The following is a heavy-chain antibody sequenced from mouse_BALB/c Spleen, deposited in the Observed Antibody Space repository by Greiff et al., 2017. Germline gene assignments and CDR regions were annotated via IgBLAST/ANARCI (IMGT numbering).Heavy chain of an antibody. D-gene: IGHD1-1*01. CDR2: INPSTGYT. J-gene: IGHJ4*01. CDR1: GYTFTSYW. Sequence: QVQLQQSGAELAKPGASVKMSCKASGYTFTSYWMHWVKQRPGQGLEWIGYINPSTGYTEYNQKFKDKATLTADKSSSTAYMQLSSLTSEDSAVYYCARSVGRRRRGYYYAMDYWGQGTSVTVSS. V-gene: IGHV1-7*01. CDR3: ARSVGRRRRGYYYAMDY.